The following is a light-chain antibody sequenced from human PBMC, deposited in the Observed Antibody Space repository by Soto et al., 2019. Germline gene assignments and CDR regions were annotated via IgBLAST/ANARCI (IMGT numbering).Light chain of an antibody. J-gene: IGKJ1*01. CDR3: QQYNNWPAT. Sequence: EIVMTQSPATLSVSPGERATLSCRASQSVSSNLAWYQQKPGQAPRLLIYGASTRATGIPAMFSGSGSGTEFTLTISSLQSEDFAVYYCQQYNNWPATFGQGTKVEIK. V-gene: IGKV3-15*01. CDR2: GAS. CDR1: QSVSSN.